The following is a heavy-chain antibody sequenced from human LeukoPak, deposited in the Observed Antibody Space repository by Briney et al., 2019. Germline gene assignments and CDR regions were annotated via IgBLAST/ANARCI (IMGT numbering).Heavy chain of an antibody. V-gene: IGHV4-59*01. CDR1: GGSISGYY. J-gene: IGHJ4*02. D-gene: IGHD3-22*01. CDR2: IYYSGST. CDR3: ARMRDSSGYYPDY. Sequence: SETLSLTCTVSGGSISGYYWSWIRQPPGKGLEWIGYIYYSGSTNYNPSLKSRVTISVDTSTNQFSLKLSSVTAADTAVYYCARMRDSSGYYPDYWGQGTLVTVSS.